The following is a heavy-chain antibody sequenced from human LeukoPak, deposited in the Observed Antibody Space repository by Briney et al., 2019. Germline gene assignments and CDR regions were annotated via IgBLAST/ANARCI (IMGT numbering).Heavy chain of an antibody. CDR2: VSYDESSI. V-gene: IGHV3-30*18. J-gene: IGHJ4*02. D-gene: IGHD7-27*01. Sequence: PGGSLRLSCAASGFTFSTYGMHWVRQAPGKGLEWVAVVSYDESSIYYADSVKGRFTISRDNSKNTLYLQMNSLRSEGTAVYYCSKAQLERHELGNFYFDYWGQGTLVTVSS. CDR3: SKAQLERHELGNFYFDY. CDR1: GFTFSTYG.